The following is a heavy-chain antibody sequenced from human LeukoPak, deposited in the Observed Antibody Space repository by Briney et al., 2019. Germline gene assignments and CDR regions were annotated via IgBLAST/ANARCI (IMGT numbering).Heavy chain of an antibody. CDR2: IIPIFGTA. Sequence: VASVKVSCKASGGTFSSYAISWVRQAPGQGLEWMGGIIPIFGTANYAQKFQGRVTITTDESTSTAYMELSNLRSEDTAVYFCARPMTTVTTGFDYWGQGTLVTVSS. J-gene: IGHJ4*02. D-gene: IGHD4-17*01. CDR3: ARPMTTVTTGFDY. V-gene: IGHV1-69*05. CDR1: GGTFSSYA.